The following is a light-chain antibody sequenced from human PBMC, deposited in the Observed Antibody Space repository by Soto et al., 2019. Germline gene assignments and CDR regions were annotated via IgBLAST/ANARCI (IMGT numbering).Light chain of an antibody. CDR3: QQYNSYSPT. CDR1: QGISSY. J-gene: IGKJ1*01. Sequence: AILMTQSPSSFSASTGDRVTITCRASQGISSYLAWYQQKPGKAPKLLIYPASTLQSGVPSRFRGSGSGTEFTLTISSLQPDDFAPYYCQQYNSYSPTFGQGTKVDIK. V-gene: IGKV1-8*01. CDR2: PAS.